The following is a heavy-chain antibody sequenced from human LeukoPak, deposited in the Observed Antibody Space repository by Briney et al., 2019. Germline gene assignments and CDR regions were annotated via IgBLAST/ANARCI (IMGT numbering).Heavy chain of an antibody. CDR1: GFTFSSYE. CDR3: ARGGDSSGSIRSAFDI. CDR2: SSRSGSTI. D-gene: IGHD3-22*01. J-gene: IGHJ3*02. V-gene: IGHV3-48*03. Sequence: PGGSLRLSCAASGFTFSSYEMSWVRQAPGKGLEWVSYSSRSGSTISYADSVKGRFTISRDNAKNSLYLQMNNLRAEDTAVYYCARGGDSSGSIRSAFDIWGQGTMVTVSS.